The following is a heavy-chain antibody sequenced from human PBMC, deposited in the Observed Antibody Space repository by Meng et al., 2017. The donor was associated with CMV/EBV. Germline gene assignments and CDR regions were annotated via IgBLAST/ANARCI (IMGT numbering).Heavy chain of an antibody. CDR3: ATSSTMIVAGDYYFDY. D-gene: IGHD3-22*01. Sequence: VPLHVSAPGRAIPSDTLSLPCTVSGRSISRYDWSWTRQTAGNGLEWIGRFYTSGSTNYNPSLKSRVTMSVDTSKNQFSLKLSSVTAADTAVYYCATSSTMIVAGDYYFDYWGQGTLVTVSS. V-gene: IGHV4-4*07. J-gene: IGHJ4*02. CDR2: FYTSGST. CDR1: GRSISRYD.